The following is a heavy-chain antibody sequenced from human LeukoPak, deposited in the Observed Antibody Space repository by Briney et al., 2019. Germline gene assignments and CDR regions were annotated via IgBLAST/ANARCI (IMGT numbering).Heavy chain of an antibody. D-gene: IGHD3-10*01. Sequence: GGSLRLSCAASGFTFSSYAMSWVRQAPGKGLEWVSAISGSGGSTYYADSVKGRFTISRDNSKNTLYLQMNSLRAEDTAVYYCAKENLYGSGSYYNHYFDYWGQGTLVTVSS. CDR1: GFTFSSYA. CDR2: ISGSGGST. J-gene: IGHJ4*02. V-gene: IGHV3-23*01. CDR3: AKENLYGSGSYYNHYFDY.